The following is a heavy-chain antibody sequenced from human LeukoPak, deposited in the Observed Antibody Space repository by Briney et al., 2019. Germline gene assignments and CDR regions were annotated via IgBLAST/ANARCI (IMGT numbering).Heavy chain of an antibody. CDR3: AKSQQWLVRWLDP. V-gene: IGHV3-7*02. Sequence: GGSLRLSCAASGFTLSSYWMSWVRQAPGKGLEWVANIKQDGSEKYYVDSVKGRFTISRDNAKNSLYLQMNSLRAEDTAVYYCAKSQQWLVRWLDPWGQGTLVTVSS. CDR1: GFTLSSYW. J-gene: IGHJ5*02. CDR2: IKQDGSEK. D-gene: IGHD6-19*01.